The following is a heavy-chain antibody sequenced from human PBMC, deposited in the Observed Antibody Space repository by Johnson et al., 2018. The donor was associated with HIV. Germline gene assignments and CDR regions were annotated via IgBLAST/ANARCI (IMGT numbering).Heavy chain of an antibody. V-gene: IGHV3-11*04. CDR1: GFTFSDYY. J-gene: IGHJ3*02. Sequence: QEKLVESGGGLVKPGGSLRLSCAAYGFTFSDYYMSWIRQAPGKGLEWVSYISSSGSTIYYADSVKGRFTISRDNAKNSLYLQMNSLRAEDTAVYYCARDVIKVIAARDDAFDIWGQGTMVTVSS. D-gene: IGHD6-6*01. CDR2: ISSSGSTI. CDR3: ARDVIKVIAARDDAFDI.